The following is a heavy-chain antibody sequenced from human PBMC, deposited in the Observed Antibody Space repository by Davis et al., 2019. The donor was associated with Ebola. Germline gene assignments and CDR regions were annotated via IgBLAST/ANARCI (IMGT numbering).Heavy chain of an antibody. D-gene: IGHD4-17*01. J-gene: IGHJ5*02. CDR2: IRYDGSVK. CDR3: ARVAYGDSWRWFDP. Sequence: GESLKISCAASGFTFSNYGMHWVRQAPGKGLEWVAFIRYDGSVKYHADSVKGRFTISRDNAKNTVYLQMNSLRAEDTAVYYCARVAYGDSWRWFDPWGQGTLVTVSS. V-gene: IGHV3-30*02. CDR1: GFTFSNYG.